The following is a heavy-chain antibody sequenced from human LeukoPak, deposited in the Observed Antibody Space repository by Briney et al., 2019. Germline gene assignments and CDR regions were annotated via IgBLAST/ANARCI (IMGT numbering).Heavy chain of an antibody. Sequence: GASVKVSCKASGYTFTSYAMNWVRQAPGQGLEWMGWINTNTGNPTYAQGFTGQFVFSLDTSVSTAYLQISSLKAEDTAVYYCARDRWFGGYDAFDIWGQGTMVTVSS. CDR2: INTNTGNP. J-gene: IGHJ3*02. CDR1: GYTFTSYA. CDR3: ARDRWFGGYDAFDI. D-gene: IGHD3-10*01. V-gene: IGHV7-4-1*02.